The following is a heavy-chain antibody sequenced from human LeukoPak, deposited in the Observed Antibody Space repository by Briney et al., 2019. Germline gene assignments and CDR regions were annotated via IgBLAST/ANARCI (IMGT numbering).Heavy chain of an antibody. CDR2: ISPSGGST. V-gene: IGHV1-46*01. CDR1: GYTFTSNY. Sequence: ASVKVSCKAFGYTFTSNYMHWVRQAPGQGPEWMGVISPSGGSTTYAQKFQGRVTLTRDMSTSTDYLELSSLRSEDTAVYYCARDNSVRDEAGWFNPWGQGTRVTVFS. D-gene: IGHD5-24*01. CDR3: ARDNSVRDEAGWFNP. J-gene: IGHJ5*02.